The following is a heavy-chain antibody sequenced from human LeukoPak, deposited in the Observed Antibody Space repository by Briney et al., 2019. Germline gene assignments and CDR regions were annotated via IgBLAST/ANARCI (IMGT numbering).Heavy chain of an antibody. Sequence: GGSLRLSCAASGFTFSSYEMNWVRQAPGKGLEWVSYISRSGSTIYYADSVKGRFTISRDNAKNSLYLQMHSLRAEDTALYYFARDLSCSGGSCYSRRRHYMDVWGKGTTVTNSS. CDR3: ARDLSCSGGSCYSRRRHYMDV. J-gene: IGHJ6*03. CDR2: ISRSGSTI. V-gene: IGHV3-48*03. CDR1: GFTFSSYE. D-gene: IGHD2-15*01.